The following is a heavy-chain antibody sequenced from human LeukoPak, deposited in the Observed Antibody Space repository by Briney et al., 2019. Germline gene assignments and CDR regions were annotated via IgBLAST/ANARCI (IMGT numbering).Heavy chain of an antibody. J-gene: IGHJ6*02. V-gene: IGHV3-30*18. CDR1: GFTFSSYG. CDR3: AKDWSSWYGMDV. CDR2: ISYDGSNK. D-gene: IGHD6-13*01. Sequence: GRSLRLSCAASGFTFSSYGMHWVRQAPGKGLEWVAIISYDGSNKYYADSVKGRFTISRDSSKNTLYLQMNSLRAEDTAVYYCAKDWSSWYGMDVWGQGTTVTVSS.